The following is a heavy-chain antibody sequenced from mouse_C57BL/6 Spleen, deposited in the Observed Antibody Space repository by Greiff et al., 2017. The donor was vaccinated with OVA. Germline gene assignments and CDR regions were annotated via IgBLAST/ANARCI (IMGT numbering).Heavy chain of an antibody. CDR1: GYAFSSSW. Sequence: QVQLKQSGPELVKPGASVKISCKASGYAFSSSWMNWVKQRPGKGLEWIGRIYPGDGDTNYNGKFKGKATLTADKSSSTAYMQLSSLTSEDAAVYFCARKANWAFDYWGQGTTLTVSS. CDR3: ARKANWAFDY. D-gene: IGHD4-1*01. V-gene: IGHV1-82*01. CDR2: IYPGDGDT. J-gene: IGHJ2*01.